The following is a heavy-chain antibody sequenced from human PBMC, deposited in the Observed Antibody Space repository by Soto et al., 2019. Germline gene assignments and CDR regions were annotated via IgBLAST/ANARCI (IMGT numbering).Heavy chain of an antibody. CDR3: AREGVAPYYCYGMDV. J-gene: IGHJ6*02. D-gene: IGHD5-12*01. V-gene: IGHV1-18*01. Sequence: ASVKVSCKASGYTFTRSGISWVRQAPGQGLEWMGWISTYNGDTNYAQTFQGRVTMTTDTSTSTVHMEVRSLRSDDTAVYYCAREGVAPYYCYGMDVWGEGTPVTVAS. CDR2: ISTYNGDT. CDR1: GYTFTRSG.